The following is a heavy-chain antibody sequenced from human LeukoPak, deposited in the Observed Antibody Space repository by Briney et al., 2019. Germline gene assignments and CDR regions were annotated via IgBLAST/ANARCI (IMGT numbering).Heavy chain of an antibody. V-gene: IGHV3-21*01. CDR1: GFTFSSYS. D-gene: IGHD4-17*01. CDR2: ISSSSSYI. CDR3: AKLTTVTTSAS. J-gene: IGHJ5*02. Sequence: GGSLRLSCAASGFTFSSYSMNWVRQAPGKGLEWVSSISSSSSYIYYADSVKGRFTISRDNAKNSLYLQMNSLRAEDTAVYYCAKLTTVTTSASWGQGTLVTVSS.